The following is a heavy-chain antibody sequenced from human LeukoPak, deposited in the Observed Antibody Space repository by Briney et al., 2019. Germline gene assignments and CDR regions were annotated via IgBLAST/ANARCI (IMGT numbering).Heavy chain of an antibody. CDR3: XXXXXXFVGMTAQNWFDS. Sequence: GGSLRLSCAPPGFTFDDYAMHGVRQAPGRGLEWVSGLSWISGNIVYADSVRGRFITSRDNAKNSLYLQMSSLRLEDTAFYSXXXXXXXFVGMTAQNWFDSWGQGTLVIVSS. D-gene: IGHD2-21*02. CDR2: LSWISGNI. J-gene: IGHJ5*01. CDR1: GFTFDDYA. V-gene: IGHV3-9*01.